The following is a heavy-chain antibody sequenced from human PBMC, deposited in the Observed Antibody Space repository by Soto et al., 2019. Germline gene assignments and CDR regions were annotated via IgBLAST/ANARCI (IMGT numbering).Heavy chain of an antibody. V-gene: IGHV4-31*03. CDR2: IYYSGST. J-gene: IGHJ6*02. CDR1: GGSIRSGGYY. CDR3: ARVCGGDCHRGMDV. Sequence: QVQLQESGPGLVKPSQTLSLTCTVSGGSIRSGGYYWSWIRQHPGKGLEWIGYIYYSGSTYYNPSLMRRVSISVDTSKNQFSLKPSSVPAADTAVYYCARVCGGDCHRGMDVWGQGTTVTVSS. D-gene: IGHD2-21*02.